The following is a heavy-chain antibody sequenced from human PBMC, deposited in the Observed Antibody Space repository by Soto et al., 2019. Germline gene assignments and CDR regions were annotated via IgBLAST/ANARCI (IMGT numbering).Heavy chain of an antibody. Sequence: GESLKISCKGSGGSLSDQWIGWVRHTPDKGLEWIGFVFLADSDARYSPSFRGHVTISVTKSITTVFLQWSSLRASDTAMYYCARQIYDSDTGPNFQYYFDSWGQGTPVTVSS. J-gene: IGHJ4*02. CDR2: VFLADSDA. D-gene: IGHD3-22*01. CDR1: GGSLSDQW. V-gene: IGHV5-51*01. CDR3: ARQIYDSDTGPNFQYYFDS.